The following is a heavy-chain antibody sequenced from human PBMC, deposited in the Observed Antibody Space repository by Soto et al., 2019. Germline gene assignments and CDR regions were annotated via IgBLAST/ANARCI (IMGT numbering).Heavy chain of an antibody. CDR1: GFTFSSYA. Sequence: EVQLLESGGGLVQPGGSLRLSCAASGFTFSSYAMSWVRQAPGKGLEWVSTISGGGGSTYYADSVKGRFTISRDNSKNSLYRQMNSLRAEDTSVYYCALGVRGVILGNYMHVWGKGTTVNVSS. V-gene: IGHV3-23*01. CDR2: ISGGGGST. D-gene: IGHD3-10*01. J-gene: IGHJ6*03. CDR3: ALGVRGVILGNYMHV.